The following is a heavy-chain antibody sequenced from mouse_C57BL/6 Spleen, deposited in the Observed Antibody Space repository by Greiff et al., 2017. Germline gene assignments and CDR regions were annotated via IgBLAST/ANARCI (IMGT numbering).Heavy chain of an antibody. V-gene: IGHV5-4*01. CDR2: ISDGGSYT. J-gene: IGHJ1*03. Sequence: EVKLMESGGGLVKPGGSLKLSCAASGFTFSSYAMSWVRQTPEKRLEWVATISDGGSYTYYPDNVKGRFTISRDNAKNNLYLQMSHLKSEDTAMYYWARDGKRYYDYGDWYFDVWGTGTTVTVSS. D-gene: IGHD2-4*01. CDR1: GFTFSSYA. CDR3: ARDGKRYYDYGDWYFDV.